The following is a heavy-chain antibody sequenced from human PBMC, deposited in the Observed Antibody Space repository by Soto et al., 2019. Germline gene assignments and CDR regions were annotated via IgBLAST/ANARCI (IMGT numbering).Heavy chain of an antibody. V-gene: IGHV1-18*01. J-gene: IGHJ4*02. CDR2: ISAYNGNT. CDR3: ARDPPFYYYDSSGPGWYFDY. Sequence: ASVKVSCKASGYTFTSYGISWVRQAPGQGLEWMGWISAYNGNTNYAQKLQGRVTMTTDTSTSTAYMELRSLRSDDTAVYYCARDPPFYYYDSSGPGWYFDYWGQGTLVTVSS. D-gene: IGHD3-22*01. CDR1: GYTFTSYG.